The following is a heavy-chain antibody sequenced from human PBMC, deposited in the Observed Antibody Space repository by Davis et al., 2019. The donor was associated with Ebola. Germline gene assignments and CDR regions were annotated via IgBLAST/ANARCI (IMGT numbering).Heavy chain of an antibody. V-gene: IGHV3-64D*08. J-gene: IGHJ4*02. CDR1: GFTFNFYA. D-gene: IGHD5-24*01. CDR2: ISSNGGST. Sequence: GESLKISCAASGFTFNFYAMSWVRQAPGKGLEYVSAISSNGGSTYYADSVKGRFTISRDNSKNTLYLQMSSLRAEDTAVYYCVKDRRDGYNPIDYWGQGTLVTVSS. CDR3: VKDRRDGYNPIDY.